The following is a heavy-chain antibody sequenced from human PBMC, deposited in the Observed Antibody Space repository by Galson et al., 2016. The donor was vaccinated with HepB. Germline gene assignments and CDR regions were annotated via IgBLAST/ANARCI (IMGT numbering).Heavy chain of an antibody. CDR3: AGYKPRFWSGSSKYYYYGMDV. D-gene: IGHD3-3*01. CDR1: GLTFSSYE. J-gene: IGHJ6*02. V-gene: IGHV3-48*03. CDR2: ISSRGNTI. Sequence: SLRLSCAASGLTFSSYEMNWVRQAPGRGLEWVSYISSRGNTIYYADSVKGRLTISRDNAKNSLYLQMNSLRAEDTAVYYCAGYKPRFWSGSSKYYYYGMDVWGQGTTVTVSS.